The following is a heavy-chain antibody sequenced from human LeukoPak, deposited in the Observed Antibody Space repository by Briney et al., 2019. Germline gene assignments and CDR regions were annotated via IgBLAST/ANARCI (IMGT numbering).Heavy chain of an antibody. CDR1: GGSISSSSYY. J-gene: IGHJ4*02. CDR2: IYYSGST. V-gene: IGHV4-39*07. CDR3: ARGLNDSWTGENY. D-gene: IGHD3-3*01. Sequence: PSETLSLTCTVSGGSISSSSYYWGWLRQPPGKGLEWIGSIYYSGSTYYNPSLKSRVTISVDTSKNQFSLKLSSVTAADTAVYYCARGLNDSWTGENYWGQGTLVTVSS.